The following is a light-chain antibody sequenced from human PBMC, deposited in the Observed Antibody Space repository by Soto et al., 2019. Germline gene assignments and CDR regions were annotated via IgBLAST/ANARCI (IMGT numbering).Light chain of an antibody. CDR3: QQYNSYSPT. J-gene: IGKJ1*01. V-gene: IGKV1-5*01. CDR2: DAS. Sequence: DIQLTQSPSFLSPSIGESVTITCRASQVISTSLAWYQVKPGKAPKLLIYDASSLESGVPSRFSGSGSGTEFTLTISSLQPDDFATYYCQQYNSYSPTFGQGTKVDIK. CDR1: QVISTS.